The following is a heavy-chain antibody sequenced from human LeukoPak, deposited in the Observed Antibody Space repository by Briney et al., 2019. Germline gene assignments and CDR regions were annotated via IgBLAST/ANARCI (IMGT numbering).Heavy chain of an antibody. CDR2: ISYDGSNK. D-gene: IGHD3-10*01. CDR3: ARAGITMVRGVNPPAYYYYYMDV. CDR1: GFTFSSYA. V-gene: IGHV3-30*01. Sequence: GRSLRLSCAASGFTFSSYAMHWVRQAPGKGLEGVAVISYDGSNKYYADSVKGRFTISRDNSKNTLYLQMNSLRAEDTAVYYCARAGITMVRGVNPPAYYYYYMDVWGKGTTVTVSS. J-gene: IGHJ6*03.